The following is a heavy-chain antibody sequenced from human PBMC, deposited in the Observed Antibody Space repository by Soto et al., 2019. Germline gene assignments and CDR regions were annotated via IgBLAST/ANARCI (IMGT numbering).Heavy chain of an antibody. V-gene: IGHV4-31*03. CDR1: GGSISSGGYY. CDR2: IYYSGST. Sequence: PSETLSLTCTVSGGSISSGGYYWSWIRRHPGKGLEWIGYIYYSGSTYYNPSLKSRVTLSLDTSKNQFSLKLNSVTAADTAVYFCARLGGYYQALAHWGRGTLVTVSS. J-gene: IGHJ4*02. CDR3: ARLGGYYQALAH. D-gene: IGHD3-3*01.